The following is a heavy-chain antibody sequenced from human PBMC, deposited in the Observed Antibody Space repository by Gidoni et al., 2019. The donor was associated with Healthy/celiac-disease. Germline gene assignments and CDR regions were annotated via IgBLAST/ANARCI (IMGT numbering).Heavy chain of an antibody. CDR3: AKEGQEITIFGVAKLGADF. CDR1: GFTFSSCG. V-gene: IGHV3-30*18. D-gene: IGHD3-3*01. CDR2: ISDDGSDK. J-gene: IGHJ4*02. Sequence: QVQLVESGGGVVQLGRSLRLSCAASGFTFSSCGLHWVRQAPGKGLEWVAVISDDGSDKYYADSVKGRFTISRDNSKNTLYLQMNSLSGDDTAVYYCAKEGQEITIFGVAKLGADFWGQGTLVTVSS.